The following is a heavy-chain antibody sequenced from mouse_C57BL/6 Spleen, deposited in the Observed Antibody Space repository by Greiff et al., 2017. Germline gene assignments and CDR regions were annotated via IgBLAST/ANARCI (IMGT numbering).Heavy chain of an antibody. CDR1: GFTFSDYG. V-gene: IGHV5-17*01. Sequence: EVKLLESGGGLVKPGGSLKLSCAASGFTFSDYGMHWVRQAPEKGLEWVAYISSGSSTIYYADTVKGRFTISRDNAKNTLFLQMTRLRSEDTAMYCCAWGVPVYWDFEVWGTGTTVTVSS. CDR3: AWGVPVYWDFEV. J-gene: IGHJ1*03. CDR2: ISSGSSTI.